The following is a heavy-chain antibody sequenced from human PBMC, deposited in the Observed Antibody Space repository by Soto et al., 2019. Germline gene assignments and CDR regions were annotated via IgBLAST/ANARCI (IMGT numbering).Heavy chain of an antibody. D-gene: IGHD2-15*01. CDR1: GFTFSSYA. V-gene: IGHV3-23*01. CDR2: ISGSGGST. CDR3: AKRGYCSGGSCYWFDY. Sequence: GGSLRLSCAAPGFTFSSYAMSWVRQAPGKGLEWVSAISGSGGSTYYADSVKGRFTISRDNSKNTLYLQMNSLRAEDTAVYYCAKRGYCSGGSCYWFDYWGQGTLVTVSS. J-gene: IGHJ4*02.